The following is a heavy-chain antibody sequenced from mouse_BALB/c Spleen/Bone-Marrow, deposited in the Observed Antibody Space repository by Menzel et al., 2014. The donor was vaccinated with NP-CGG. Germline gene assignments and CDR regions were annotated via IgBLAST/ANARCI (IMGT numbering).Heavy chain of an antibody. CDR3: ARSTTVKDYFDY. Sequence: VKLVESGAELVRPGTSVKVSREASGYAFTNYLIEWLKQRPGQGLEWIGVLNPGSGGSHYNEKFKGKATLTADKSSSTAYMQLSSLTSDDSAVYFCARSTTVKDYFDYWGQGTTLTVSS. CDR1: GYAFTNYL. J-gene: IGHJ2*01. V-gene: IGHV1-54*01. D-gene: IGHD1-1*01. CDR2: LNPGSGGS.